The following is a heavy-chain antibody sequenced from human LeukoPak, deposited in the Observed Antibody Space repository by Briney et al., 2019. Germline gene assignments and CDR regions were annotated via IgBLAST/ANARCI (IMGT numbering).Heavy chain of an antibody. D-gene: IGHD1-1*01. J-gene: IGHJ4*02. Sequence: GGSPRLSCAASGLTFSSYWMSWVRQAPGKGLEWVANIKQDESEKYYVDSVKGRFTISRDNAKNSLYLQMNSLRAEDTAVYYCARDKIEGPTKLDYWGQGILVTVSS. CDR2: IKQDESEK. CDR3: ARDKIEGPTKLDY. CDR1: GLTFSSYW. V-gene: IGHV3-7*01.